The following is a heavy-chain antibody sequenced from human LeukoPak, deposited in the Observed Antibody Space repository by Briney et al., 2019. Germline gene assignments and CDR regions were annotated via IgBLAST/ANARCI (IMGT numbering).Heavy chain of an antibody. J-gene: IGHJ5*02. CDR1: GFSFSSSG. V-gene: IGHV3-30*02. Sequence: GGSLRLSCAASGFSFSSSGMHWVRQAPGKGLEWVAFIRHDGSKKYYANSVKGRFTISRDNSKNTVYVQMNTLGPEDTAVYYCAKGPSGNQFDPWGQGTLVTVSS. D-gene: IGHD1-26*01. CDR2: IRHDGSKK. CDR3: AKGPSGNQFDP.